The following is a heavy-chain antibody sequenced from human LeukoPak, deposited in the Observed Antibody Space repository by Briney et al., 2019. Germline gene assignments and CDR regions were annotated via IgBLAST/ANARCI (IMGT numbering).Heavy chain of an antibody. Sequence: ASVKVSCKASGFTFTGYYIHWMRQARGQGLEWMGWINPNSGDTDYAQKFQGRVTMTRDTSISAAYMELSRLISDDTAVYFCARLSPTHHYYMDVWGKGTAVTVSS. CDR3: ARLSPTHHYYMDV. V-gene: IGHV1-2*02. CDR2: INPNSGDT. CDR1: GFTFTGYY. J-gene: IGHJ6*03.